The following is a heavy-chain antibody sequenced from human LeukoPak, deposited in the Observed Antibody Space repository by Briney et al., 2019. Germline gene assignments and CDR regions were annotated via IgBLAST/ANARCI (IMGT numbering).Heavy chain of an antibody. D-gene: IGHD6-19*01. J-gene: IGHJ4*02. Sequence: SETLSLTCTVSGGSISSYYWSWIRQPPGKGLEWIGYIYYSGSTNYNPSLKSRVTISVDTSKNQFSLKLSSVTTADTAVYYCARAASGWSPDYFDYWGQGTLVTVSS. V-gene: IGHV4-59*01. CDR3: ARAASGWSPDYFDY. CDR2: IYYSGST. CDR1: GGSISSYY.